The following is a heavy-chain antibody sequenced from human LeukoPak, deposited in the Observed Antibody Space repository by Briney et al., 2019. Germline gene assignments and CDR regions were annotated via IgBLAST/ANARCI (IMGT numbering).Heavy chain of an antibody. CDR3: ARMQLSGIAVAGLDY. J-gene: IGHJ4*02. Sequence: AGESLKISCRGSGYRFASHWIGWVRQMPGKGLEWMGIIYPGDSDTRYSPSFEGQVTISADKSISTASLQWSSLKASDTATYYCARMQLSGIAVAGLDYWGQGTLVTVSS. D-gene: IGHD6-19*01. CDR2: IYPGDSDT. CDR1: GYRFASHW. V-gene: IGHV5-51*01.